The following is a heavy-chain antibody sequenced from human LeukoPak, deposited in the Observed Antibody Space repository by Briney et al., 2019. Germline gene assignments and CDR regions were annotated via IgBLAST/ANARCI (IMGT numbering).Heavy chain of an antibody. D-gene: IGHD3-10*01. J-gene: IGHJ4*02. CDR3: ARVFRGPAEYYFDY. V-gene: IGHV4-38-2*02. Sequence: SETLSLTCTVSGFPISSTYCWGWIRQPPGKGLEWIGNICHSGSTFYNPSLKSRVSISVDTSKNQFSLKLNSLTAADTAVYYCARVFRGPAEYYFDYWGQGTLVTVSS. CDR2: ICHSGST. CDR1: GFPISSTYC.